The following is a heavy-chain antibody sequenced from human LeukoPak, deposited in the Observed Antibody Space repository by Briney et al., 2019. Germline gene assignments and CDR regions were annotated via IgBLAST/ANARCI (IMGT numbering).Heavy chain of an antibody. CDR1: VGSFSDHF. Sequence: PSETLSLTCAVYVGSFSDHFWTWIRQPPGKGLEWIGDINHSGSTNYNPSLKSRVTISVDTSKNQFSLKLSSVTAADTAVYYCARGGGRWLPLNYWGQGTLVTVSS. CDR2: INHSGST. D-gene: IGHD5-24*01. V-gene: IGHV4-34*01. CDR3: ARGGGRWLPLNY. J-gene: IGHJ4*02.